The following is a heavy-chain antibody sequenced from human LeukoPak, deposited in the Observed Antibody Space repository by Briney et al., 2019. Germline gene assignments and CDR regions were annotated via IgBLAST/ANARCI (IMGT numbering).Heavy chain of an antibody. CDR2: INSGGSTT. CDR3: TRPESSSSLACDH. J-gene: IGHJ4*02. CDR1: GFTFSSSW. Sequence: GGSLRLSCAASGFTFSSSWIHWVRQAPGKGLVWVSRINSGGSTTNYVDSVKGRFIISRDNAKNTLYLQMNSLRAEDTAVYYCTRPESSSSLACDHWGQGTLVTVSS. V-gene: IGHV3-74*01. D-gene: IGHD2-2*01.